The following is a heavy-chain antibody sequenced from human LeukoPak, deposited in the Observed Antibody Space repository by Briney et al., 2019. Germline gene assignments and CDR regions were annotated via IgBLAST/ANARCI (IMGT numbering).Heavy chain of an antibody. Sequence: GGSLRLSCAASGFTFSGAWMCWVRQAPGKGLEWVSYISSSGSTIYYADSVKGRFTISRDNAKNSLYLQMNSLRAEDTAVYYCARGWVVRGVMFDYWGQGTLVTVSS. D-gene: IGHD3-10*01. CDR3: ARGWVVRGVMFDY. J-gene: IGHJ4*02. V-gene: IGHV3-11*04. CDR1: GFTFSGAW. CDR2: ISSSGSTI.